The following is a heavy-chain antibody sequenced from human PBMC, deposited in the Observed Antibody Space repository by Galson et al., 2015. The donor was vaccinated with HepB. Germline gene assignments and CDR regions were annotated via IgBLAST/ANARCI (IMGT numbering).Heavy chain of an antibody. CDR3: TTDLPTVTTSYYYYYMDV. D-gene: IGHD4-17*01. J-gene: IGHJ6*03. Sequence: SLRLSCAASGFTFSNAWMNWVRQAPGKGLEWVGRIKSKTDGGTTDYAAPVKGRFTISRDDSKNTLYLQMNSLKTEDTAVYYCTTDLPTVTTSYYYYYMDVWGKGTTVTVSS. V-gene: IGHV3-15*07. CDR2: IKSKTDGGTT. CDR1: GFTFSNAW.